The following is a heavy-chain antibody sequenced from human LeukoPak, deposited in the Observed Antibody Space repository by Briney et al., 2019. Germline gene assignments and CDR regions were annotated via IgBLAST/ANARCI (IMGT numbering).Heavy chain of an antibody. V-gene: IGHV4-39*01. CDR1: DDSISDYY. CDR2: IYYSGST. J-gene: IGHJ4*02. CDR3: ARVSQPLSLGALFDY. D-gene: IGHD1-26*01. Sequence: ASETLSLTCTVSDDSISDYYRGWIRQPPGKGLEWIGSIYYSGSTYYNPSLKSRVTISVDTSKNQFSLKLSSVTAADTAVYYCARVSQPLSLGALFDYWGQGTLVTVSS.